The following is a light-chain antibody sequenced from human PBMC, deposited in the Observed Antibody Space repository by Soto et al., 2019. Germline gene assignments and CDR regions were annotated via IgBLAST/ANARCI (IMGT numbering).Light chain of an antibody. CDR2: KIS. V-gene: IGKV2-30*01. CDR1: QSLVSSDGNTY. Sequence: DVVMTQSPLSLPVTLGQPASISCRSSQSLVSSDGNTYLNWFQQRPGQSPRRLIYKISNRDSGVPDRFSGRGSGNDVTLKISRVEAEDVGVYYCMQGTQWPRYPLGQGTKVDI. CDR3: MQGTQWPRYP. J-gene: IGKJ2*01.